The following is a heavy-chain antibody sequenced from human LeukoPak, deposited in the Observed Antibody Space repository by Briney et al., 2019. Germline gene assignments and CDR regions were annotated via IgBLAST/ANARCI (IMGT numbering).Heavy chain of an antibody. V-gene: IGHV5-51*01. CDR1: GYSFTSYW. CDR2: IYPGDSDT. D-gene: IGHD6-13*01. Sequence: GESLKISCKGSGYSFTSYWIGWVRQMPGKGLEWMGVIYPGDSDTRYSPSFQGQVTISADKSISTAYLQWSSLKASDTAMYYCATHASGIAAAGSFDYWGQGTLVTVSP. J-gene: IGHJ4*02. CDR3: ATHASGIAAAGSFDY.